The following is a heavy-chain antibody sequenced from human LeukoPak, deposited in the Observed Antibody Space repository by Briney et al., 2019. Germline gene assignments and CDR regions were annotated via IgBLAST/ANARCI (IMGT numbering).Heavy chain of an antibody. CDR1: VYTFTGYY. J-gene: IGHJ6*03. CDR3: ARYGSGSSMDV. D-gene: IGHD3-10*01. CDR2: INPNSGGT. Sequence: ASVTVSCMASVYTFTGYYMHWVRQAPGQGLEWMGWINPNSGGTNYAQKFQGRVTIPRDSSISTAYMELSRLRSDDTAVYNCARYGSGSSMDVWGKGTTVTISS. V-gene: IGHV1-2*02.